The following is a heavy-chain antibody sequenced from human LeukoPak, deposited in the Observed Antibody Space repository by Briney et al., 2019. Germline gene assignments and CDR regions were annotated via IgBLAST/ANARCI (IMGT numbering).Heavy chain of an antibody. CDR2: IGGGGTT. V-gene: IGHV3-23*01. D-gene: IGHD2-2*01. CDR1: GLTFSTYA. CDR3: AQDRGARYPFGMDV. Sequence: GGSLRLSCAASGLTFSTYAMRWIRQAPGKGLECVSSIGGGGTTSYADSVKGRFTISRDLSKITVYLQMNSLRAEDTAVYYCAQDRGARYPFGMDVWGQGTTVTVSS. J-gene: IGHJ6*02.